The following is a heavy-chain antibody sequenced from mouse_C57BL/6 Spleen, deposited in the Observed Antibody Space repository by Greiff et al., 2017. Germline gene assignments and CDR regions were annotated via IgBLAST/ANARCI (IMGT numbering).Heavy chain of an antibody. J-gene: IGHJ4*01. D-gene: IGHD2-5*01. Sequence: VKLVESGAELVRPGASVKLSCKASGYTFTDYYINWVKQRPGQGLEWIARIYPGSGNTYYNEKFKGKATLTAEKSSSTAYMQLSSLTSEDSAVYFCAREYYSNYVGAMDYWGQGTSVTVSS. CDR3: AREYYSNYVGAMDY. CDR1: GYTFTDYY. V-gene: IGHV1-76*01. CDR2: IYPGSGNT.